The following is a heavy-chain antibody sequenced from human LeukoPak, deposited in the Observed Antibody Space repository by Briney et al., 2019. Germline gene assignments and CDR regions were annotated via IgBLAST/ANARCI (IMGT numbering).Heavy chain of an antibody. Sequence: SETLSLTCAVYGGSFSGNYWSWIRQPPGKGLEWIGEISHSGSTNLNPSLKSRVSISLDTSKNQFPLKLYSVTAADTAVYYCARDSDYYSYGMDVWGQGTTVTVSS. J-gene: IGHJ6*02. D-gene: IGHD3-10*01. V-gene: IGHV4-34*01. CDR3: ARDSDYYSYGMDV. CDR2: ISHSGST. CDR1: GGSFSGNY.